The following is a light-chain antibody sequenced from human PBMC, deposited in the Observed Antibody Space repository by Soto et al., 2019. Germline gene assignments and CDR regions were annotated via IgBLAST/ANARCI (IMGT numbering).Light chain of an antibody. J-gene: IGKJ5*01. Sequence: LSQSLGTLSLPTGERATLSCRASQSVSSNFLAWYQQKPGQAPRLLIYGASNRATGIPDRFSGSGSGTDFTLTISSLEPEDFAVYYCQQRSNWPPTFGQGTRLEVK. V-gene: IGKV3D-20*02. CDR1: QSVSSNF. CDR3: QQRSNWPPT. CDR2: GAS.